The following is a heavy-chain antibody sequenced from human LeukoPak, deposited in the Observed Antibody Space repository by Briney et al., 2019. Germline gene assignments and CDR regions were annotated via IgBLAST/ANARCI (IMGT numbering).Heavy chain of an antibody. CDR3: ARQLPTAAADTRGYFDY. Sequence: PSETLSLTRSVSGGSISNAGYYWGWIRQAPGKGLEWIGSMFYGGTNHYNPSLNSRATISVDTSKNQFSLKLTSVTAADAAIYYCARQLPTAAADTRGYFDYWGQGAVVTVSS. J-gene: IGHJ4*01. CDR1: GGSISNAGYY. CDR2: MFYGGTN. V-gene: IGHV4-39*01. D-gene: IGHD6-13*01.